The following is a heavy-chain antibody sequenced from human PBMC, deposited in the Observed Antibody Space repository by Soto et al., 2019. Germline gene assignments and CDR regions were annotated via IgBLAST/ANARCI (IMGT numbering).Heavy chain of an antibody. CDR3: ARERGKLRGYAFDI. CDR1: GFIFISYA. J-gene: IGHJ3*02. Sequence: GGSLRLSCAASGFIFISYAMSWVRQAPGKGLEWASAISGSGGSTYYADSVKGRFTISRDNSKNTLYLQMNSLRAEDTAVYYCARERGKLRGYAFDIWGQGTMVTVSS. D-gene: IGHD1-26*01. V-gene: IGHV3-23*01. CDR2: ISGSGGST.